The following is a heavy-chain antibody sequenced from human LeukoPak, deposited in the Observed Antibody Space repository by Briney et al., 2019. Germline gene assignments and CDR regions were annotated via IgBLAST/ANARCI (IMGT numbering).Heavy chain of an antibody. J-gene: IGHJ4*02. V-gene: IGHV1-2*02. Sequence: GASVKVSCKASGYTFTGYYMHWVRQAPGQGLEWMGWINPNSGGTNYAQKFQGRVTMTRDTSISTAYMELTRLRSDDTAVYYCARDSIGYGGNSVDYWGQGTLVTVSS. CDR1: GYTFTGYY. CDR2: INPNSGGT. CDR3: ARDSIGYGGNSVDY. D-gene: IGHD4-23*01.